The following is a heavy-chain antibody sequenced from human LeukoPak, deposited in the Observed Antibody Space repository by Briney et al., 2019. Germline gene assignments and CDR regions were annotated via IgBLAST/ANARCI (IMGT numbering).Heavy chain of an antibody. J-gene: IGHJ4*02. CDR1: GVSISSGSYY. V-gene: IGHV4-61*02. CDR2: IYTSGST. D-gene: IGHD4-17*01. Sequence: SETLSLTCTVSGVSISSGSYYWRWIRQPAGKGLEWIGRIYTSGSTNYNPSLKSRFTISVDTSKNQFSLKLSSVTAADTAVYYCAHSTVTPPGVDYWGQGTLVTVSS. CDR3: AHSTVTPPGVDY.